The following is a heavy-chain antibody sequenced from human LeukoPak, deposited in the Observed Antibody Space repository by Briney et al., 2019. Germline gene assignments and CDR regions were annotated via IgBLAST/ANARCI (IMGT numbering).Heavy chain of an antibody. D-gene: IGHD5-24*01. CDR1: GFTFSSYE. J-gene: IGHJ4*02. Sequence: GGSLRHSCAASGFTFSSYEMNWVRQAPGKGLEWVSYISSSDSTIYYADSVKGRFTISRDNAKNSLYLQMNSLRAGDTAVYYCARTIEMATISYFDYWGQGTLVTVSS. V-gene: IGHV3-48*03. CDR2: ISSSDSTI. CDR3: ARTIEMATISYFDY.